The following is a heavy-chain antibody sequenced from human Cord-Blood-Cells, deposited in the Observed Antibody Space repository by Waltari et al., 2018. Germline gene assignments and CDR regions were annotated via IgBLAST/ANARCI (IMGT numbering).Heavy chain of an antibody. J-gene: IGHJ3*02. CDR3: ARGKAYCGGDCYLAFDI. Sequence: QVQLVQSGAEVKKPGASVKVSCKASGYTFTSYYMHWLRQAPGQGLGWMGKINPRGGSTSYAQKFQGRVTMTRDTSTSTVYMELSSLRSEDTAVYYCARGKAYCGGDCYLAFDIWGQGTMVTVSS. V-gene: IGHV1-46*01. CDR2: INPRGGST. D-gene: IGHD2-21*01. CDR1: GYTFTSYY.